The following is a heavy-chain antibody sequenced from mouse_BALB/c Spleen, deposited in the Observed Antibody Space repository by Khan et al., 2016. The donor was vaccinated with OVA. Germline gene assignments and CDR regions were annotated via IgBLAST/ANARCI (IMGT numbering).Heavy chain of an antibody. CDR1: GYTFTDFS. CDR2: ISTYCGDS. Sequence: QVHVKQSGAELVRPGVSVKISCKGSGYTFTDFSMHWVQQSHAKSLEWIGVISTYCGDSIYNQKFKGKATMTVDKSSSTAYMKLARLTSEDSAIYYCARGSGNYRFAYGGQGTLVTVSA. D-gene: IGHD2-1*01. V-gene: IGHV1S137*01. J-gene: IGHJ3*01. CDR3: ARGSGNYRFAY.